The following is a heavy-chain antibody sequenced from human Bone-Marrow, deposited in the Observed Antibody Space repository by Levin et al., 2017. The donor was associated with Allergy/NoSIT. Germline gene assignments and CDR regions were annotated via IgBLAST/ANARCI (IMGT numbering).Heavy chain of an antibody. D-gene: IGHD4-11*01. CDR3: ARERLHQKYYYYGMDV. J-gene: IGHJ6*02. CDR1: GGSVSSGSYY. CDR2: IYYSGST. Sequence: PGGSLRLSCTVSGGSVSSGSYYWSWIRQPPGKGLEWIGYIYYSGSTNYNPSLKSRVTISVDTSKNQFSLKLSSVTAADTAVYYCARERLHQKYYYYGMDVWGQGTTVTVSS. V-gene: IGHV4-61*01.